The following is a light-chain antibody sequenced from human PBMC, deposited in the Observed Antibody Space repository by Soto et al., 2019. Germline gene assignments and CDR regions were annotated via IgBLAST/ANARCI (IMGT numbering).Light chain of an antibody. J-gene: IGLJ1*01. CDR2: DVS. V-gene: IGLV2-14*03. Sequence: CVRPRAASGSGAAGEGSGLSCPGSSSDVGGYNFVSWYQQHSGKAPKLMISDVSNRPSGVSDRFSGSKSGNTASLTISGFQAEDEDDYFCSSHTSNSSCVFGTGTKVTVL. CDR3: SSHTSNSSCV. CDR1: SSDVGGYNF.